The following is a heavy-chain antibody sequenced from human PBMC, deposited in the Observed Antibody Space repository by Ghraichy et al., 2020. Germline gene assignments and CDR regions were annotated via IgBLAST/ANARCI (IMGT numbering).Heavy chain of an antibody. CDR2: MNQDGSQI. V-gene: IGHV3-7*03. J-gene: IGHJ3*01. D-gene: IGHD1-1*01. Sequence: GGSLRLSCAASGFTFSSYWMIWVRQAPGKGLEWVANMNQDGSQIHYVDSVKGRFTISRANAKNSVYLQMNSLRVEDTAVYYCARDRDLKVGNNWFDALDVWGQGTMVTVSS. CDR3: ARDRDLKVGNNWFDALDV. CDR1: GFTFSSYW.